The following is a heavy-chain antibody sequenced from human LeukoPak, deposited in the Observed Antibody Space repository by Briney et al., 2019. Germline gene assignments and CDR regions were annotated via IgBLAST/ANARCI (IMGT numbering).Heavy chain of an antibody. Sequence: GGSLRLSCAASGFTFSSYGMHWVRQAPGKGLEWVAVIWYDGSNKYYADSEKGRFTISRDNSKNTLYLQMNSLRAEDTAVYYCAKDLAAAGPSDWGQGTLVTVSS. D-gene: IGHD6-13*01. CDR3: AKDLAAAGPSD. V-gene: IGHV3-33*06. J-gene: IGHJ4*02. CDR2: IWYDGSNK. CDR1: GFTFSSYG.